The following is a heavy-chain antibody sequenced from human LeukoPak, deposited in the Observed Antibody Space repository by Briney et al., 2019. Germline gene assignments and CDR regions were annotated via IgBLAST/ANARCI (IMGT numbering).Heavy chain of an antibody. CDR1: GGSISSSSYY. J-gene: IGHJ5*01. CDR3: ARLKGYCNGGSCYTRLFDF. D-gene: IGHD2-15*01. CDR2: IYYSGST. Sequence: PSETLSLTCTVSGGSISSSSYYGGWIRKPPGKGLEWIGSIYYSGSTCCNPSRKSRVTISVDTAKNQFSLKLSSVTAADTAVYYCARLKGYCNGGSCYTRLFDFWGQGTLVTVSS. V-gene: IGHV4-39*01.